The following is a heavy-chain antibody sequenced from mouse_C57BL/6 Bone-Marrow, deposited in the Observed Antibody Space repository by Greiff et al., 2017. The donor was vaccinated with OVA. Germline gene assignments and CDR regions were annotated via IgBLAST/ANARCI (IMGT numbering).Heavy chain of an antibody. CDR3: ARSWLLRGGYFDY. CDR1: GYTFTSYW. J-gene: IGHJ2*01. Sequence: VQLQQPGAELVRPGSSVKLSCKASGYTFTSYWMDWVKQRPGQGLEWIGNIYPSDSETHYNQKFKDKATLTVDKSSSTAYMQLSSLTSEDSAVYYGARSWLLRGGYFDYWGQGTTLTVSS. V-gene: IGHV1-61*01. D-gene: IGHD2-3*01. CDR2: IYPSDSET.